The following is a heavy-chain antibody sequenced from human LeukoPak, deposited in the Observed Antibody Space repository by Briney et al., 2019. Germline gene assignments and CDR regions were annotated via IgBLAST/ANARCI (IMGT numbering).Heavy chain of an antibody. CDR3: ARHFLYDFWSGYPEVFDY. CDR1: GGSISSSSYY. CDR2: IYYSGST. J-gene: IGHJ4*02. V-gene: IGHV4-39*01. D-gene: IGHD3-3*01. Sequence: SETLSLTCTVSGGSISSSSYYWGWIRQPPGKGLEWIGSIYYSGSTYYNPSLKSRVTISVDTSKNQLSLKLSSVTAADTAVYYCARHFLYDFWSGYPEVFDYWGQGTLVTVSS.